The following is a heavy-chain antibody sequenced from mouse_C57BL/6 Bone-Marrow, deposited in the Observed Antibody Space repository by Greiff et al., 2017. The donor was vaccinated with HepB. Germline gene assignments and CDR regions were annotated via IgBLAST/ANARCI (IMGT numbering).Heavy chain of an antibody. V-gene: IGHV10-1*01. CDR1: GFSFNTYA. D-gene: IGHD1-1*01. J-gene: IGHJ1*03. CDR2: IRSKSNNYAT. Sequence: EVQLVESGGGLVQPKGSLKLSCAASGFSFNTYAMNWVRQAPGKGLEWVARIRSKSNNYATYYADSVKDRFTISRDDSESMLYLQMNNLKTEDTAMYYCVRFFTTVVATGYFDVWGTGTTVTVSS. CDR3: VRFFTTVVATGYFDV.